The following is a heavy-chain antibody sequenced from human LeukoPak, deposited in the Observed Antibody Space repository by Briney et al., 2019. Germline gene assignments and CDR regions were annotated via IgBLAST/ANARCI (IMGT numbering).Heavy chain of an antibody. CDR3: ARPYSSGWYVDDWFDP. V-gene: IGHV1-2*02. CDR2: INPNSGGT. Sequence: GASVKVSCKASGYTFTGYYMHWVRQAPGQGLEWMGWINPNSGGTNYAQKFQGRVTMTRDTSISTAYMELSRLRSDDTAVYYCARPYSSGWYVDDWFDPRGQGTLVTVSS. D-gene: IGHD6-19*01. CDR1: GYTFTGYY. J-gene: IGHJ5*02.